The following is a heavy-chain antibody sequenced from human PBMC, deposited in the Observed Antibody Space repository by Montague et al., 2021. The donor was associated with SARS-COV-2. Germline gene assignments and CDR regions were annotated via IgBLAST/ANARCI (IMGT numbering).Heavy chain of an antibody. V-gene: IGHV4-39*01. J-gene: IGHJ4*02. Sequence: SETLSLTCSVSGGSITNSNYYWVWIRQPPGKGLEWIGRIFYKGXTXYXXXXKXRLTLSVDTSKNQFSLRLRSVTAADTAAYFCARLSWIPTAEPLTFDYWGQGALVTISS. D-gene: IGHD5-18*01. CDR3: ARLSWIPTAEPLTFDY. CDR1: GGSITNSNYY. CDR2: IFYKGXT.